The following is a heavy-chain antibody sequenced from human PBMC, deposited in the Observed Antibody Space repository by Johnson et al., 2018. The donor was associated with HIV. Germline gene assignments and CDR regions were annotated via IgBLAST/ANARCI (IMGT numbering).Heavy chain of an antibody. CDR3: AREGALLLWFGASPFDI. V-gene: IGHV3-11*04. CDR1: GVIFSDYY. CDR2: ISSSGSTI. Sequence: QVQLVESGGGLVKPGGSLRLSCAVSGVIFSDYYMSWIRQAPGKGLEWVSYISSSGSTIYYADCVKGRFTISRDNAKNTLYLQMNSLRAEDTAVYYCAREGALLLWFGASPFDIWGQGTMVTVSS. D-gene: IGHD3-10*01. J-gene: IGHJ3*02.